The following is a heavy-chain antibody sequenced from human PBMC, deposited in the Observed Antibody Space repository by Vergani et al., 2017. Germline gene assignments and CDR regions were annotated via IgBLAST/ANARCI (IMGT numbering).Heavy chain of an antibody. CDR3: ARRGYNWNDQYYYYYMDV. V-gene: IGHV5-51*03. CDR2: IYPGDSDT. J-gene: IGHJ6*03. D-gene: IGHD1-20*01. Sequence: EVQLVQSGAEVKKPGESLKISCKGSGYSFTSYWIGWVRQMPGKGLEWMGIIYPGDSDTRYSPSFQGQVTISADKSISTAYLQWSSLKASDTAMYYCARRGYNWNDQYYYYYMDVWGKGTTVTVSS. CDR1: GYSFTSYW.